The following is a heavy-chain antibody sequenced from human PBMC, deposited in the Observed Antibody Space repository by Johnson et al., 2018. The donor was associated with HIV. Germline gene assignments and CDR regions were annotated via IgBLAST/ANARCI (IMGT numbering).Heavy chain of an antibody. CDR1: GFIFRDYY. CDR2: ISSSGKST. D-gene: IGHD2-15*01. J-gene: IGHJ3*02. V-gene: IGHV3-11*04. CDR3: ARSRDCSGGSCPDAFDI. Sequence: QVQLVESGGGLVKPGGSLRLSCAVSGFIFRDYYMSWIRQAPGKGLEWVSYISSSGKSTNYADSVKGRFTISRDNAKNSLYLQMNSLRAEDTAVYYCARSRDCSGGSCPDAFDIWGQGTMVTVSS.